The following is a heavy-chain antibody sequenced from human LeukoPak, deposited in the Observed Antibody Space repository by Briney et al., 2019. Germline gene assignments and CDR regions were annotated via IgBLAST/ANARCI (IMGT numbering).Heavy chain of an antibody. Sequence: GGSLSLSCAASGFTFSSSAMSWVRQAPGKGLEWVSAISNNGGYTYYADSVQGRFTISRDNSKSTLCLQMNSLRAEDTAVYYCAKQLGYCSDGSCYFPYWGQGTLVTVSS. V-gene: IGHV3-23*01. D-gene: IGHD2-15*01. CDR1: GFTFSSSA. CDR2: ISNNGGYT. J-gene: IGHJ4*02. CDR3: AKQLGYCSDGSCYFPY.